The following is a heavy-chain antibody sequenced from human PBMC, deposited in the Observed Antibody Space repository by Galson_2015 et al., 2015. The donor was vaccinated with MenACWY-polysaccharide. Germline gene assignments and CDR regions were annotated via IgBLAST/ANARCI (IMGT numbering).Heavy chain of an antibody. CDR3: ASRTRFRTGSGPEDY. J-gene: IGHJ4*02. V-gene: IGHV3-21*01. CDR2: ISGNSAYI. Sequence: SLRLSCAASGFTFDTYSLIWVRQAPGQGLQWVSAISGNSAYIYYADSVKGRFTISRDNAKNSLYLQMNSLRAEDTAIYYCASRTRFRTGSGPEDYRGTGTLVTASS. D-gene: IGHD1/OR15-1a*01. CDR1: GFTFDTYS.